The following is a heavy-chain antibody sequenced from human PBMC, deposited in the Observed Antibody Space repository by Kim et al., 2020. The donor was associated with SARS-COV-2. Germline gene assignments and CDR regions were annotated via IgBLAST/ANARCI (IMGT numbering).Heavy chain of an antibody. J-gene: IGHJ5*02. V-gene: IGHV4-59*09. CDR2: YSGST. D-gene: IGHD2-15*01. CDR3: AGGVGFDP. Sequence: YSGSTNYNPSRKSRVTMSVDTSKKQLSLKLGSVTAADTAVYYCAGGVGFDPWGQGTLVTVSS.